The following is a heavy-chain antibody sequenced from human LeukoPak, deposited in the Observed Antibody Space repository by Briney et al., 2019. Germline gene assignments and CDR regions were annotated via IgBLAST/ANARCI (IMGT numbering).Heavy chain of an antibody. CDR2: ISGDGGGT. CDR3: PRDRVWAFDY. D-gene: IGHD3-10*01. V-gene: IGHV3-74*01. Sequence: PGGSLRLSCAASGFTFSTYWMNWVRQARGKGVEWVSRISGDGGGTYYADSVKGRFTISRDNAKTTLYLQMNSLRGEATAVYYCPRDRVWAFDYWGQGTLVTVSS. J-gene: IGHJ4*02. CDR1: GFTFSTYW.